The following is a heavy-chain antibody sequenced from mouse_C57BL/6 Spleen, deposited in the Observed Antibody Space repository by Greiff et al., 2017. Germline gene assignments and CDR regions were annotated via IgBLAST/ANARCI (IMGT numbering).Heavy chain of an antibody. J-gene: IGHJ2*01. CDR2: IYPGDGDT. CDR3: ARSSCDY. V-gene: IGHV1-82*01. CDR1: GYAFSSSW. Sequence: QVQLQQSGPELVKPGASVKISCKASGYAFSSSWMNWVKQRPGKGLEWIGRIYPGDGDTNYNGKFKGKAYMQLSSLTSEDSAVYFCARSSCDYWGQGTTLTVSS. D-gene: IGHD1-1*01.